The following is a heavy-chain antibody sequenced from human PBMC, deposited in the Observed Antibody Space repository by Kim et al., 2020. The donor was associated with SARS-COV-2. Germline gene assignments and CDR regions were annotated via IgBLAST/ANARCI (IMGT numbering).Heavy chain of an antibody. CDR3: AKESLSAAGTTKGGIDY. CDR2: ISATVSST. J-gene: IGHJ4*01. D-gene: IGHD6-13*01. V-gene: IGHV3-23*01. CDR1: GFTFSTYA. Sequence: GGSLRLSCAASGFTFSTYAMSWVRQAPAKGLELVSSISATVSSTYYADSAKRRFTISRDNSKNTVYLQMNSLRADDTAVYYCAKESLSAAGTTKGGIDY.